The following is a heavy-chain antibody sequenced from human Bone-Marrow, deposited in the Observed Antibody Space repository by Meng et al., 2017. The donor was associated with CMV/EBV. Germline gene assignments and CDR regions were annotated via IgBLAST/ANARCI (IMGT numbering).Heavy chain of an antibody. CDR2: IWYDGSNK. CDR3: AKDTSISTKYYDFWSGYYKPTGYYYGMDV. J-gene: IGHJ6*02. V-gene: IGHV3-33*06. D-gene: IGHD3-3*01. Sequence: GGSLRLSCAASGFTFSSYGMHWVRQAPGKGLEWVAVIWYDGSNKYYADSVKGRFTISRYNAKNTLYLQMNSLRAEDTAVYYCAKDTSISTKYYDFWSGYYKPTGYYYGMDVWGQGTTVTVSS. CDR1: GFTFSSYG.